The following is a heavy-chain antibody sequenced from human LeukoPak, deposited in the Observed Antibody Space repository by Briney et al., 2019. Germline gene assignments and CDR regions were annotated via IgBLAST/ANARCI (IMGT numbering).Heavy chain of an antibody. Sequence: GESLKISCKGPGYSFTSYWIGWVRQMPGKGLECMGIIYPGDSDTRYSLSFQGQVTISADKSISTAYLQWSSLKASDTAMYYCARLSSSGWRGFDYWGQGTLVTVSS. CDR3: ARLSSSGWRGFDY. J-gene: IGHJ4*02. D-gene: IGHD6-19*01. CDR1: GYSFTSYW. V-gene: IGHV5-51*01. CDR2: IYPGDSDT.